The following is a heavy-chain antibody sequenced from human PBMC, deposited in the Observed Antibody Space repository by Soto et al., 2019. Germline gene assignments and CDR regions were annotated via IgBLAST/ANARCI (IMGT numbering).Heavy chain of an antibody. V-gene: IGHV4-4*07. CDR1: GGSISSYY. Sequence: QVQLQESGPGLVKPSETLSLTCTVSGGSISSYYWSWIRQPAGKGMEWIGRIHTTDGTKYNPSLKSRVTMSTDTSNNQFSLKLSSLTAADTAAYYCARALSSAAGLYFDFWGQGTLVTVSS. J-gene: IGHJ4*02. D-gene: IGHD6-13*01. CDR2: IHTTDGT. CDR3: ARALSSAAGLYFDF.